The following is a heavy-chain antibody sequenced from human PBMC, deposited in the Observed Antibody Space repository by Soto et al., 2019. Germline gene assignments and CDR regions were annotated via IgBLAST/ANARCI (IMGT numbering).Heavy chain of an antibody. J-gene: IGHJ4*02. V-gene: IGHV1-24*01. CDR1: GYTLTELS. CDR2: FDPEDGET. D-gene: IGHD1-26*01. Sequence: ASVKVSCKVSGYTLTELSMHWVRQAPGKGLEWMGGFDPEDGETIYAQKFQGRVTMTEDTSTDTAYMELSSLRSEDTAVYYCATERPVGAIVARSPLRDWGQGTLVTVSS. CDR3: ATERPVGAIVARSPLRD.